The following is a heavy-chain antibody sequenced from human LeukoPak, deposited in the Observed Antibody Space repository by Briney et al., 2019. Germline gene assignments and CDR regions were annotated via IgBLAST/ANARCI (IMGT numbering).Heavy chain of an antibody. CDR2: IYYSGST. CDR1: GGSISSYY. CDR3: ARDPEDYGSGSL. D-gene: IGHD3-10*01. V-gene: IGHV4-59*01. J-gene: IGHJ4*02. Sequence: SETLSLTCTVSGGSISSYYWSWLRQPPGKGLEWIGYIYYSGSTNYNPSLKSRVTISVDTSKNQFSLKLSSVTAADTAVYYCARDPEDYGSGSLWGQGTLVTVSS.